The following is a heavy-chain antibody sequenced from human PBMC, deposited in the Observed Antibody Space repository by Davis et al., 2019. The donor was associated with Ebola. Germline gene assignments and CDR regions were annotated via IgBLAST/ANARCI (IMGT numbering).Heavy chain of an antibody. D-gene: IGHD3-16*01. CDR1: GFTFSTYE. J-gene: IGHJ6*02. V-gene: IGHV3-48*03. Sequence: PGGSLRLSCAASGFTFSTYEIHWVRHAPRQGLEWISYITSSGLTKYYADSVKGRFTISRDNAKKSLYLQMNSLRAEDTAVYYCARGPLGRGLDVWGQGTTVTVSS. CDR3: ARGPLGRGLDV. CDR2: ITSSGLTK.